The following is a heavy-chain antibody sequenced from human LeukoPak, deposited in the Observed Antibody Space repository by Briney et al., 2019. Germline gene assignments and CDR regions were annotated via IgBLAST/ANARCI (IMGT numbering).Heavy chain of an antibody. Sequence: PGGSLRLSCAVSGFTFDDYGMSWVRQAPGKGLEWVSGINWNGGSTGYADSVKGRFTISRDNSKNTLYLQMNSLRAEDTAVYYCAKDPGYGVYFDYWGQGSLVTVSS. V-gene: IGHV3-20*04. CDR2: INWNGGST. D-gene: IGHD3-10*01. CDR3: AKDPGYGVYFDY. CDR1: GFTFDDYG. J-gene: IGHJ4*02.